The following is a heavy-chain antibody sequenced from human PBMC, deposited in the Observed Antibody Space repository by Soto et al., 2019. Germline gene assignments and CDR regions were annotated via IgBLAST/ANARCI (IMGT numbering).Heavy chain of an antibody. Sequence: QVQLVESGGGVVQPGRSLRLSCAASGFTFSSYGMHWVRQAPGKGLEWVAVISYDGSNKYYADSVKGRFTISRDNSKNTLYLKMNSLRAEYTAVYYGAKGPSIVLVPAAMNYYSGMDVCGQGTTVTVSS. CDR2: ISYDGSNK. CDR3: AKGPSIVLVPAAMNYYSGMDV. CDR1: GFTFSSYG. J-gene: IGHJ6*02. D-gene: IGHD2-2*01. V-gene: IGHV3-30*18.